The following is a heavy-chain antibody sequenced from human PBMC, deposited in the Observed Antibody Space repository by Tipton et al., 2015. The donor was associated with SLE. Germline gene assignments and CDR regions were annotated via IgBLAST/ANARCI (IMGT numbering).Heavy chain of an antibody. J-gene: IGHJ5*02. CDR3: TTEVTPGQGFDA. V-gene: IGHV7-4-1*02. CDR1: GYIFTSSG. D-gene: IGHD1-1*01. Sequence: QLVQSGSELKKPGATVKVSCRASGYIFTSSGMNWVRQAPGQGLEWMGWINTNTGSPTSAQGFTGRFVFSLDTSVTTAYLQISSLKADDTAIYYCTTEVTPGQGFDAWGQGTLVTVSS. CDR2: INTNTGSP.